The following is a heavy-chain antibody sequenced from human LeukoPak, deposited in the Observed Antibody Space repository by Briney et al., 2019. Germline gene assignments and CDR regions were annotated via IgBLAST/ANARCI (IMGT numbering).Heavy chain of an antibody. J-gene: IGHJ4*02. Sequence: ASVKVSCKASGYTFTNFGISWVRQAPGQGLEWMGWISAYNGNTNYAQKLQGRVTMTTDTSTSTAYMELRSLRSDDTAVYYCARVPSYYYGSGSQYWGQGTLVTVSS. CDR3: ARVPSYYYGSGSQY. CDR1: GYTFTNFG. CDR2: ISAYNGNT. V-gene: IGHV1-18*01. D-gene: IGHD3-10*01.